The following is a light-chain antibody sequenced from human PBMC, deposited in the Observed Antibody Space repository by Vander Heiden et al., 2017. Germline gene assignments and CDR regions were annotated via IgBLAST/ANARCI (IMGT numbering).Light chain of an antibody. Sequence: QSVLTQPPSASGTPRQTVVISCSGSRSNIERDYVYWYQQFPGAAPKLLIYRNNQRPSGVPDRFSGSRYGTSASLAISGLRSEDEAHYYCASWDDSLSGWVFGGGTKLTVL. V-gene: IGLV1-47*01. CDR3: ASWDDSLSGWV. CDR1: RSNIERDY. J-gene: IGLJ3*02. CDR2: RNN.